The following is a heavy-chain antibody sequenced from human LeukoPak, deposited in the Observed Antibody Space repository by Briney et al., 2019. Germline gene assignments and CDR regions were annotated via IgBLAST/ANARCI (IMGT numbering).Heavy chain of an antibody. CDR3: AKEKGWELLRSYIDF. CDR1: GFTFSSYG. CDR2: ISFDGTNT. D-gene: IGHD1-26*01. J-gene: IGHJ4*02. V-gene: IGHV3-30*18. Sequence: GGSLRLSCETSGFTFSSYGMHWVRQAPGKGLQWVAVISFDGTNTVYLDSVKGRFTISRDKSKNTLYLQMNSLTSEDTATYYCAKEKGWELLRSYIDFWGQGTLVTVYS.